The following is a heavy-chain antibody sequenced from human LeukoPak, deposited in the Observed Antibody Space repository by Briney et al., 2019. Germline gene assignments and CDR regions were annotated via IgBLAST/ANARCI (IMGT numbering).Heavy chain of an antibody. CDR3: ARDPPMYYYDSSGYYHPFDY. D-gene: IGHD3-22*01. CDR2: INHSGST. Sequence: SETLSLTCAVYGGSFSGYYWSWIRQPPGKGLEWIGEINHSGSTNYNPSLKSRVTISVDTSKNPFSLKLSSVTAADTAVYYCARDPPMYYYDSSGYYHPFDYWGQGTLVTVSS. CDR1: GGSFSGYY. J-gene: IGHJ4*02. V-gene: IGHV4-34*01.